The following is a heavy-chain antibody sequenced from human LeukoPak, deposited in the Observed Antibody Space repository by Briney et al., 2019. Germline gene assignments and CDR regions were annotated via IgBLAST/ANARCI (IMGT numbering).Heavy chain of an antibody. CDR3: ARVFSHWGWPGDYYFDY. J-gene: IGHJ4*02. Sequence: GGSLRLSCAASGFTFSVHYMTWIRQAPGKGLQWISYISNDGTKTYYADSVRGQFTISRDNGKNLVYLQMNSLRVEDTAVYYCARVFSHWGWPGDYYFDYWGQGSLVTVSS. D-gene: IGHD3-16*01. CDR2: ISNDGTKT. V-gene: IGHV3-11*04. CDR1: GFTFSVHY.